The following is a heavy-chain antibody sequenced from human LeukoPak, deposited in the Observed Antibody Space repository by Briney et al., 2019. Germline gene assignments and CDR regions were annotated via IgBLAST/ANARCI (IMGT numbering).Heavy chain of an antibody. J-gene: IGHJ5*02. CDR2: ISYDGSNK. CDR1: GFTFSSFA. CDR3: AKATTGYSSSWFNWFDP. Sequence: PGRSLRLSCAASGFTFSSFAMHWVRQAPGKGLEWVAVISYDGSNKYYADSVKGRFTISRDNSKNTLYLQMNSLRAEDTAVYYCAKATTGYSSSWFNWFDPWGQGTLVTVSS. V-gene: IGHV3-30*04. D-gene: IGHD6-13*01.